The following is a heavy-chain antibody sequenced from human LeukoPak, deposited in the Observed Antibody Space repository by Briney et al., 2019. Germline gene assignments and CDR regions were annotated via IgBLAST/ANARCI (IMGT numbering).Heavy chain of an antibody. J-gene: IGHJ4*02. Sequence: GASVKVSCKASGYTFTNYDINWVRQATGQGLEWMGYKNANSGNSAYAQKFQGRVTITTDASITTAYMELSGLRSEDTALSYCAREGLDYWGQGTLVTVSS. V-gene: IGHV1-8*01. CDR1: GYTFTNYD. CDR2: KNANSGNS. CDR3: AREGLDY.